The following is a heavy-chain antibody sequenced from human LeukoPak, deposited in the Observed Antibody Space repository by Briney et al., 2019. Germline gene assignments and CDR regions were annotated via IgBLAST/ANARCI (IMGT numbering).Heavy chain of an antibody. Sequence: ASVKVSCKASGHTFTSYYMHWVRQAPGQGLEWMGIINPSGGSTSHAQKFQGRVTMTRDMSTSAVYMELSSLRSEDTAVYYCAKDSWSSSWYHRNFDYWGQGTLVTVSS. CDR1: GHTFTSYY. D-gene: IGHD6-13*01. CDR3: AKDSWSSSWYHRNFDY. J-gene: IGHJ4*02. V-gene: IGHV1-46*01. CDR2: INPSGGST.